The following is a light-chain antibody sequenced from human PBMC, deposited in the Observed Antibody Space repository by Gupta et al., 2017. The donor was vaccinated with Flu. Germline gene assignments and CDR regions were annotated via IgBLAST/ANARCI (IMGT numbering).Light chain of an antibody. V-gene: IGLV6-57*01. CDR1: SGNIASNY. CDR2: EDN. J-gene: IGLJ2*01. CDR3: QSYDGGYFVA. Sequence: NFILTQPHSVSESPWKTVTISCTRSSGNIASNYVQWYQQRPGRSPTPVIYEDNQRPSGVPDRFSGSIDSSSNSASLTISGLKTEDGADYYCQSYDGGYFVAFGGGTKLTVL.